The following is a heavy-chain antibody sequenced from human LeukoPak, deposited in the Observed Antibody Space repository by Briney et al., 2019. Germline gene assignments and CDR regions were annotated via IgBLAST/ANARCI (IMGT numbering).Heavy chain of an antibody. D-gene: IGHD3-9*01. CDR3: AKADDILTGYLDY. CDR1: GFTFSSYA. J-gene: IGHJ4*02. V-gene: IGHV3-23*01. Sequence: RSRGSLRLSCAASGFTFSSYAMSWVRQAPGKGLEWVSAISGSGGSTYYADSVKGRFTISRDNSKNTLYLQMNSLRAEDTAVYYCAKADDILTGYLDYWGQGTLVTVSS. CDR2: ISGSGGST.